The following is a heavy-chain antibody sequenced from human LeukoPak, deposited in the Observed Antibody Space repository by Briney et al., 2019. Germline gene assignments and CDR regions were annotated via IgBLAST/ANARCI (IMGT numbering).Heavy chain of an antibody. Sequence: GGSLRLSCAASGFTVSTNYMSWVRQAPGKGLEWVSVIYSGGRTYYADSVKGRFTISRDNSKNTLYLQMNSLRAEDTAVYYCARESNSGYYLSYWGQGTLVTVSS. V-gene: IGHV3-66*01. CDR2: IYSGGRT. J-gene: IGHJ4*02. CDR3: ARESNSGYYLSY. CDR1: GFTVSTNY. D-gene: IGHD3-22*01.